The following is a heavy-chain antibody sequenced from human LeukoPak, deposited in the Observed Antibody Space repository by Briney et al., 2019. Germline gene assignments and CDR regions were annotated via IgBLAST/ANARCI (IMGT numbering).Heavy chain of an antibody. CDR1: GFTFSSYE. D-gene: IGHD2-15*01. CDR2: ISSSGSTI. V-gene: IGHV3-48*03. Sequence: PGGSLRLSCAASGFTFSSYEMNWVRQAPGKGLEWVSYISSSGSTIYYADSVKGRFTISRDNAKNSLYLQMNSLRAEDTAVYYCARDSEKVYCSGGSCYQYYFDYWGQGTLVAVSS. CDR3: ARDSEKVYCSGGSCYQYYFDY. J-gene: IGHJ4*02.